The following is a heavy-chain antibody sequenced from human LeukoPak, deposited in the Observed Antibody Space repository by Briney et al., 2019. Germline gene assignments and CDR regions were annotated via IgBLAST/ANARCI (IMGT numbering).Heavy chain of an antibody. CDR1: GFTFDDYA. CDR3: ARVWFGTYGMDV. D-gene: IGHD3-10*01. Sequence: GGSLRLSCAASGFTFDDYAMHWVRQAPGEGLEWVSSISSSSYIYYADSVKGRFTISRDNAKNSLYLQMNSLRAEDTAVYYCARVWFGTYGMDVWGQGTTVTVSS. V-gene: IGHV3-69-1*01. J-gene: IGHJ6*02. CDR2: ISSSSYI.